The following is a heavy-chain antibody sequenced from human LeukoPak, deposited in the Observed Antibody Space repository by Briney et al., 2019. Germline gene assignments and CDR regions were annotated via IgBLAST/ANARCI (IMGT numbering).Heavy chain of an antibody. J-gene: IGHJ4*02. V-gene: IGHV1-2*02. CDR1: GYTFTDSY. CDR3: ARTRGHHATMAYFDY. Sequence: ASVKVSCRASGYTFTDSYIHWVRQAPGQGLEWIGWINPNGGETIYAQKLQGSVTMTRDTSINTAYMELNRLRSDDTAVYFCARTRGHHATMAYFDYWGQGTLVTVSS. CDR2: INPNGGET. D-gene: IGHD3-10*01.